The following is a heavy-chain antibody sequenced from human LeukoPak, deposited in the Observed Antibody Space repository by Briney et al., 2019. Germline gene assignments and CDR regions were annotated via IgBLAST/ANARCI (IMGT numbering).Heavy chain of an antibody. V-gene: IGHV4-34*01. CDR1: GGSFSGYY. Sequence: SETLSLTCAVYGGSFSGYYWSWIRQPPGKGLEWIGEINHSGSTNYNPSLKSRVTISVDTSKNQFSLKLSSVTAEDTAVYYCARTIKRPTIVPTRSPTKGAFDFWGQGTMVTVSS. J-gene: IGHJ3*01. CDR2: INHSGST. D-gene: IGHD5-12*01. CDR3: ARTIKRPTIVPTRSPTKGAFDF.